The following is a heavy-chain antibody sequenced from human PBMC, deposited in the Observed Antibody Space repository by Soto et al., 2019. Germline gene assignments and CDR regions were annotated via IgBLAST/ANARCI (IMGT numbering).Heavy chain of an antibody. D-gene: IGHD3-3*01. V-gene: IGHV3-23*01. CDR2: INAGGGNT. Sequence: VQLLESGGDLVQPGGSLRLSCVTSRFTFNTFAMSWVRQAPGEGLEWVSAINAGGGNTHYVDSVKGRFTISRDNSKNTLYLQMDSLRAEDTAVYYCAKHSYSDFWPGHYYYLDYWGQGTLVTVSS. CDR3: AKHSYSDFWPGHYYYLDY. CDR1: RFTFNTFA. J-gene: IGHJ4*02.